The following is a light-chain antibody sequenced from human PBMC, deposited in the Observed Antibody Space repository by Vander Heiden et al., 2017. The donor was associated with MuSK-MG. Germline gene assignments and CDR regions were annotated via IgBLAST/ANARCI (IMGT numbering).Light chain of an antibody. CDR2: LGS. CDR1: QSLLHSNGYNY. V-gene: IGKV2-28*01. Sequence: DIVMTQFPLSLPVTPGEPASISCRSSQSLLHSNGYNYLDWYLQKPVQSPQVLIYLGSNRASGVPDRFSGSGSRTDFTLKISRVEAEDVGVYYCRQCLQTAWTFGQGTKVEIK. CDR3: RQCLQTAWT. J-gene: IGKJ1*01.